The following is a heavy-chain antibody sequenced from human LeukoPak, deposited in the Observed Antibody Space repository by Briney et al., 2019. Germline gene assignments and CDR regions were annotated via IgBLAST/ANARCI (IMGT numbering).Heavy chain of an antibody. V-gene: IGHV1-18*01. CDR3: ASVDSGSSGDYYYMDV. J-gene: IGHJ6*03. Sequence: ASVKVSCTTSGYTFFTYGITWVRQAPGQGLEWMGWIAAHSGKTKYAQKFQGRVTMTTDTSTSTAYMELRSLRSDDTAMYYCASVDSGSSGDYYYMDVWGKGTTVTVSS. D-gene: IGHD1-26*01. CDR2: IAAHSGKT. CDR1: GYTFFTYG.